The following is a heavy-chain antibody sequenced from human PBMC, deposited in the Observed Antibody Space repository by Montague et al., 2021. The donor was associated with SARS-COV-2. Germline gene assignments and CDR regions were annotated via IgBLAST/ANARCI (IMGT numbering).Heavy chain of an antibody. J-gene: IGHJ4*02. CDR2: IYYSGTT. CDR1: GGSISSSTYY. CDR3: ARADYYGSLEN. D-gene: IGHD3-10*01. Sequence: SETLSLTCTVSGGSISSSTYYWGWIRQPPGKGLEGIGTIYYSGTTYYNPSLKSRVTISINTSRNKFSLNLKSVTAADTAVYYCARADYYGSLENWGQGTLVPVSS. V-gene: IGHV4-39*01.